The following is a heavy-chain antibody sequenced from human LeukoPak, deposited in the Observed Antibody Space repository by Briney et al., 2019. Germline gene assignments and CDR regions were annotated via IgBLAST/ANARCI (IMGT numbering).Heavy chain of an antibody. Sequence: SETLSLTCTVSGGSISSGSYYWSWIRQPAGTGLEWIGRIYTSGSTNYNPSLKSRVTISVDTSKNQFSLKLSSVTAADTAVYYCARDSSVLRYFDWLPRDGMDVWGQGTTVTVSS. CDR1: GGSISSGSYY. J-gene: IGHJ6*02. CDR2: IYTSGST. D-gene: IGHD3-9*01. V-gene: IGHV4-61*02. CDR3: ARDSSVLRYFDWLPRDGMDV.